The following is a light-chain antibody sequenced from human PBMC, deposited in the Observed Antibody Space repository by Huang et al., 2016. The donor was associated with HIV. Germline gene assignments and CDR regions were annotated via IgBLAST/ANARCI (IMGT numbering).Light chain of an antibody. CDR1: QTINKY. CDR2: GAS. V-gene: IGKV1-39*01. Sequence: DIQLTQTPSSLSASIGDTVSVICRASQTINKYLHWYQQKPGKAPRLLIYGASSLQGGVSSRFRGRGSGTDYTLTVNDVHSEDSATYYCQQSYVIPWTFGQGTIVEIK. J-gene: IGKJ1*01. CDR3: QQSYVIPWT.